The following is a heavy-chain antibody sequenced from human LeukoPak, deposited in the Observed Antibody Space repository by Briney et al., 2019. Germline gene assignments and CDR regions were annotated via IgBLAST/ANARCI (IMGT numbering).Heavy chain of an antibody. V-gene: IGHV3-30*18. Sequence: GGALRLSCAASGFTFSSYGMHWVRQAPGKGLEWVAVISYDGSNKYYADSVKGRFTISRDNSKNTLYLQMNSLRAEDTAVYYCAKDMSAKQWLAPFDYWGQGTLVTVSS. CDR3: AKDMSAKQWLAPFDY. D-gene: IGHD6-19*01. CDR1: GFTFSSYG. CDR2: ISYDGSNK. J-gene: IGHJ4*02.